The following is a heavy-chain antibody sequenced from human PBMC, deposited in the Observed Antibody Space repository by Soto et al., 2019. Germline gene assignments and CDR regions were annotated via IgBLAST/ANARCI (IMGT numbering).Heavy chain of an antibody. CDR2: TYYRSKWYN. V-gene: IGHV6-1*01. J-gene: IGHJ5*02. D-gene: IGHD3-3*01. CDR1: GDSVSSNSAA. Sequence: SQTLSLTCAISGDSVSSNSAAWNWIRQSPSRGLEWLGRTYYRSKWYNDYAVSVKSRITINPDTSKNQFSLQLNSVTPEDTAVYYCARDRGITIFGVVMLTNWFDPWGQGTMVTVYS. CDR3: ARDRGITIFGVVMLTNWFDP.